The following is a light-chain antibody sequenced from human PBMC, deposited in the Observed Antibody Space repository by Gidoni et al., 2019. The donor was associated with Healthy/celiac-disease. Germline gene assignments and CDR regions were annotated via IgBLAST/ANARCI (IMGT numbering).Light chain of an antibody. V-gene: IGKV4-1*01. J-gene: IGKJ3*01. CDR2: WAS. Sequence: DLVMNQSPDPLAVSLGERATIHCKSSQSVLYSSNNKNYLAWYQQKPGQPPKLLIYWASTRESGVPDRFSGSGSGTDFTLTISSLQAEDVAVYYCQQYYSTPFTFGPGTKVDIK. CDR1: QSVLYSSNNKNY. CDR3: QQYYSTPFT.